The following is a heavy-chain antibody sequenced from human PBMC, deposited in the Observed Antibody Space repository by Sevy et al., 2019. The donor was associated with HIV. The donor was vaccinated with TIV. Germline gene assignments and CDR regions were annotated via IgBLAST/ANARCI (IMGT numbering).Heavy chain of an antibody. CDR2: FDPEDGET. J-gene: IGHJ4*02. CDR3: AITKDYYDNSGYPFDY. V-gene: IGHV1-24*01. CDR1: GYTLTKLS. Sequence: ASVKVSCKVSGYTLTKLSMHWVRQAPGKGLDWMGTFDPEDGETIYAQKFQGRVTMTEDTSIDTAYMELSSLRSEDTAVFYCAITKDYYDNSGYPFDYWGQGTLVTVSS. D-gene: IGHD3-22*01.